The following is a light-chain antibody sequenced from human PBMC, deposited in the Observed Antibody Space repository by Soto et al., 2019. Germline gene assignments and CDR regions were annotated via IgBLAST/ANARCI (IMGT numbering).Light chain of an antibody. CDR3: QQYDLYPWT. Sequence: DIQMTQSPSTLSASVGDRVTITCRASQSISSWLAWYQQKRGKAPKLLIYTASSLESGVPSRFSGSGSGTEFILAISSLQPDDFATYYCQQYDLYPWTFGQGTQVEI. V-gene: IGKV1-5*03. J-gene: IGKJ1*01. CDR2: TAS. CDR1: QSISSW.